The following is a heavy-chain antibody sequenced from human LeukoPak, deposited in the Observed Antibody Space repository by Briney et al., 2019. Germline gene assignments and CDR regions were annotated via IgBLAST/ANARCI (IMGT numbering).Heavy chain of an antibody. D-gene: IGHD3-10*01. V-gene: IGHV1-2*02. CDR2: INPNSGGT. J-gene: IGHJ3*02. CDR3: ARERSMVRGVRVWAFDI. CDR1: GYTFTGYY. Sequence: ASVKVSCKASGYTFTGYYMHWVRQAPGQGLEWMGWINPNSGGTNYAQKFQGRVTMTRDTSISTAYMELSRLRSDDTAVYYCARERSMVRGVRVWAFDIWGQGTMVTVSS.